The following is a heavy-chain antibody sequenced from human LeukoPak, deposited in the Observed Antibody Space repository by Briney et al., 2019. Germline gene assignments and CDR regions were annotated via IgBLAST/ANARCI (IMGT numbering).Heavy chain of an antibody. CDR3: ARDWYDTMVRGVTHLHWFDP. J-gene: IGHJ5*02. V-gene: IGHV1-46*01. CDR2: INPSGGST. D-gene: IGHD3-10*01. Sequence: ASVKVSCKASGYTFTSYYMHWVRQAPGQGLEWMEIINPSGGSTSYAQKFQGRVTMTTDTSTSTAYMELRSLRSDDTAVYYCARDWYDTMVRGVTHLHWFDPWGQGTLVTVSS. CDR1: GYTFTSYY.